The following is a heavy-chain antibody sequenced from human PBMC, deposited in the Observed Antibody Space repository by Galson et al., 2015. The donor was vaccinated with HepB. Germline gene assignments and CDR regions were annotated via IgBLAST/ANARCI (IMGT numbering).Heavy chain of an antibody. V-gene: IGHV3-30*04. D-gene: IGHD1-26*01. Sequence: SLRLSCAASGFTFRGYDMHWVRQAPGKGLEWVAAVSDDGSSKNYADAVKGRFTISRDNSRNTLYLQMNSLRTADTAVYYCARVIVGSTFDYWGQGTLVTVSS. J-gene: IGHJ4*02. CDR3: ARVIVGSTFDY. CDR2: VSDDGSSK. CDR1: GFTFRGYD.